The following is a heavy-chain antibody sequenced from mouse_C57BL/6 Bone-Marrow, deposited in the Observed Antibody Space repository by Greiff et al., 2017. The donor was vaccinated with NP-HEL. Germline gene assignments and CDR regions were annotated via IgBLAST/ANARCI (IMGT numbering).Heavy chain of an antibody. CDR2: INPSSGYT. Sequence: VQLQESGAELARPGASVKMSCKASGYTFTSYTMHWVKQRPGQGLEWIGYINPSSGYTKYNQKFKDKATLTADKSSSTAYMQLSSLTSEDSAVYYCARWLPLDYWGQGTTLTVSS. CDR1: GYTFTSYT. CDR3: ARWLPLDY. J-gene: IGHJ2*01. D-gene: IGHD2-2*01. V-gene: IGHV1-4*01.